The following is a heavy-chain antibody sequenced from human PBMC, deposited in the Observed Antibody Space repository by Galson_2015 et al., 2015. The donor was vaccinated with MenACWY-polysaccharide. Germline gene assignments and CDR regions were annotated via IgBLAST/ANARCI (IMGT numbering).Heavy chain of an antibody. CDR3: AREGGYSRGVYQYYYGMDV. CDR2: TYYRSKWYN. V-gene: IGHV6-1*01. J-gene: IGHJ6*02. CDR1: GDSVSSNSAA. D-gene: IGHD6-13*01. Sequence: CAISGDSVSSNSAAWNWIRQSPSRGLEWLGRTYYRSKWYNDYAVSVKSRITINPDTSKNQFSLQLNSVTPEDTAVYYCAREGGYSRGVYQYYYGMDVWGQGTTVTVSS.